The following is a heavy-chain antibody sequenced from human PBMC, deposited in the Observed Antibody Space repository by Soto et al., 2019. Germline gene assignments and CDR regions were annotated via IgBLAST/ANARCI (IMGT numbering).Heavy chain of an antibody. J-gene: IGHJ4*02. D-gene: IGHD1-26*01. CDR3: VREDGVVGASSAFDA. CDR1: GFALTTYT. CDR2: INGSSIYK. Sequence: EVQLVESGGGLVAPGRSLRLSCVASGFALTTYTMNWVRQAPGTGLEWVSSINGSSIYKYYSDSVKGRFTVSRDNAQNSLFLQMSRLGPEDTAVYYCVREDGVVGASSAFDAWGQGTLVTVSS. V-gene: IGHV3-21*02.